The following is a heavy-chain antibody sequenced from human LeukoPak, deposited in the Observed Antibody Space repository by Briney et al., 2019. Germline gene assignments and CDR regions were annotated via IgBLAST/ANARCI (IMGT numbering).Heavy chain of an antibody. CDR2: IYSDDST. V-gene: IGHV3-66*01. J-gene: IGHJ2*01. CDR3: ATRLIAATGRIGYFDL. D-gene: IGHD6-13*01. CDR1: GFTASTKY. Sequence: GGSLRLSCAASGFTASTKYMSWVRQVPGKGLDWVSVIYSDDSTFHADSVRGRFIISRDNSKNTLFLQMNSLRVEDTGVYYCATRLIAATGRIGYFDLWGRGTLVTVSS.